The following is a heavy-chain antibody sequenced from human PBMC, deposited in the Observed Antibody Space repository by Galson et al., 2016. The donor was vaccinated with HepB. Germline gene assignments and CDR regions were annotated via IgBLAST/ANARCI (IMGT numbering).Heavy chain of an antibody. CDR2: ISYDGSNK. CDR3: AKDRLAARSPWSSYYFDY. V-gene: IGHV3-30*18. Sequence: SLRLSCAASGFTFSSNGMHWVRQAPGKGLEWVAVISYDGSNKYYADSVKGRFTFSRDNSKNTLYLQMNSLRADDTAVYYCAKDRLAARSPWSSYYFDYWGQGTLVTVSS. D-gene: IGHD6-6*01. CDR1: GFTFSSNG. J-gene: IGHJ4*02.